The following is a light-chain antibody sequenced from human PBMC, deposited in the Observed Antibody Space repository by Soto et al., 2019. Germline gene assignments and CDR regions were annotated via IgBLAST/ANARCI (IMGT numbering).Light chain of an antibody. CDR3: DSYTSSRAYV. V-gene: IGLV2-14*01. CDR1: SSDVGGYNY. J-gene: IGLJ1*01. CDR2: EVS. Sequence: QSVLTQLATAPGSPGQSVTISCTGTSSDVGGYNYVSWYQQQSGKAPKLIIHEVSYRPSGVSNRFSGSKSGNTAFLTISGLQAEDEADYYCDSYTSSRAYVFGIGTKVTVL.